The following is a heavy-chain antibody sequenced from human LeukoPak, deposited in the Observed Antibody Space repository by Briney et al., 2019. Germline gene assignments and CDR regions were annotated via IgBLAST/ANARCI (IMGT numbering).Heavy chain of an antibody. D-gene: IGHD3-16*02. Sequence: GGSLRLSCAASGFTVSSYWMSWVRQTPGKGLEWVANIKQDGSEKYYVDSVKGRFTISRDNAKNSLYLQMNSLRAEDTAVYYCARLSDAFDIWGQGTMVTVSS. CDR1: GFTVSSYW. CDR2: IKQDGSEK. J-gene: IGHJ3*02. CDR3: ARLSDAFDI. V-gene: IGHV3-7*01.